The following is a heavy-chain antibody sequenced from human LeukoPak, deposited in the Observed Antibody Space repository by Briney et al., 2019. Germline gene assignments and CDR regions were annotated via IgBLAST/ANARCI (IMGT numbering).Heavy chain of an antibody. CDR2: ISYDGSNK. J-gene: IGHJ6*03. CDR3: ARDPPVSDYYYYYYMDV. D-gene: IGHD2-8*01. CDR1: GFTFSSYA. Sequence: PGRSLRLSCAASGFTFSSYAMHWVRQAPGKGLEWVAVISYDGSNKYYADSVKGRFTISRDNSKNTLYLQMNSLRAEDTAVYYCARDPPVSDYYYYYYMDVWGKGTTVTVSS. V-gene: IGHV3-30*04.